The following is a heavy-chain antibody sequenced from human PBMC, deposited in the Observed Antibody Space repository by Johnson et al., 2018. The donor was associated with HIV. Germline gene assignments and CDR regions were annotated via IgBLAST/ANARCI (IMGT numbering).Heavy chain of an antibody. Sequence: QLVESGGGLVQPGGSLRLSCAASGFTFSSYAMSWVRQAPGKGLEWVSYISSSGSTIYYQDSVKGRFTISRDNAKHSLYLQRNSLRAEDTAVYDCVCGPTYYYGMSGCFRNALDIWGEGTVVTVSS. J-gene: IGHJ3*02. V-gene: IGHV3-48*04. CDR3: VCGPTYYYGMSGCFRNALDI. CDR1: GFTFSSYA. D-gene: IGHD3-22*01. CDR2: ISSSGSTI.